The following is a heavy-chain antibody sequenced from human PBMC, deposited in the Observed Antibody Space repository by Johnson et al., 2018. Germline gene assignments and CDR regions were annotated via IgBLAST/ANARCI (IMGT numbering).Heavy chain of an antibody. CDR3: AKDARGRSGGGYHYQDV. CDR1: GFSFGDYA. J-gene: IGHJ6*03. D-gene: IGHD3-10*01. V-gene: IGHV3-43*02. CDR2: ISWDGGST. Sequence: VQLVESGGGLVQPGRSLRLSCTASGFSFGDYAMHWVRQAPGKGLEWVCLISWDGGSTNYADSVKGRFTISRDNSKNSLYLQMNSLITEDTAVYYCAKDARGRSGGGYHYQDVWGKGTTVTVSS.